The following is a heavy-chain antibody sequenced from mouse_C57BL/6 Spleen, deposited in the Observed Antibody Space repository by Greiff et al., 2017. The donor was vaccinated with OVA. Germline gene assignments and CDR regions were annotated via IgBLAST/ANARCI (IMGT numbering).Heavy chain of an antibody. V-gene: IGHV5-2*01. D-gene: IGHD2-1*01. J-gene: IGHJ1*03. CDR2: INSDGGST. CDR1: EYEFPSHD. Sequence: EVKVVESGGGLVQPGESLKLSCESNEYEFPSHDMSWVRKTPEKRLELVAAINSDGGSTYYPDTMERRFIISRDNTKKTLYLQMSSLRSEDTALYYCARHAVDYGNSHWYFDVWGTGTTVTVSS. CDR3: ARHAVDYGNSHWYFDV.